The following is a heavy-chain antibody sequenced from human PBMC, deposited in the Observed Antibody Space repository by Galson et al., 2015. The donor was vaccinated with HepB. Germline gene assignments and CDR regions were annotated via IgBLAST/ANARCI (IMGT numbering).Heavy chain of an antibody. D-gene: IGHD5-24*01. CDR1: GYTFTSYG. Sequence: SVKVSCKASGYTFTSYGISWVRQAPGQGLEWMGWISAYNGNTNYAQKLQGRVTMTTDTSTSTAYMERRSLRSDDTAVYYCARQDGYNDSPAGAYNWFDPWGQGTLVTVSS. V-gene: IGHV1-18*04. CDR2: ISAYNGNT. CDR3: ARQDGYNDSPAGAYNWFDP. J-gene: IGHJ5*02.